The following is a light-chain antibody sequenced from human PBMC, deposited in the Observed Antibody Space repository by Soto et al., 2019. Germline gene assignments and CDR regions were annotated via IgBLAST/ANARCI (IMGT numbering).Light chain of an antibody. Sequence: EVILTQSPATLSMSPGEGATLSCRASQTIYTNVAWYQQKHGQGPRLLIYAASTRATGIPARFSGSGSGTDFTLTISSLQSEDSAVYYCQQYAHWPPYTFGQGTKLEIK. V-gene: IGKV3-15*01. CDR1: QTIYTN. J-gene: IGKJ2*01. CDR3: QQYAHWPPYT. CDR2: AAS.